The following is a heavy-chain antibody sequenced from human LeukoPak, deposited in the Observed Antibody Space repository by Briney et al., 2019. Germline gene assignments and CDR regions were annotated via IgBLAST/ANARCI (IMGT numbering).Heavy chain of an antibody. Sequence: GASVKVSCKASGYTFTGYYMHWVRQAPGQGLEWMGFINPSGGSTSYAQKFQGRVTMTRDTSTSTVYMDLSSLRSEDTAVYYCARNVGSGLDYWGQGTLVIVSS. J-gene: IGHJ4*02. V-gene: IGHV1-46*03. CDR2: INPSGGST. CDR3: ARNVGSGLDY. D-gene: IGHD3-10*01. CDR1: GYTFTGYY.